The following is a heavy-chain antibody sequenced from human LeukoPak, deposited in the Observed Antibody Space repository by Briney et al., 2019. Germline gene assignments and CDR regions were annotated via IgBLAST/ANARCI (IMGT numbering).Heavy chain of an antibody. CDR3: ARENYYDGSGYSRDFDY. D-gene: IGHD3-22*01. V-gene: IGHV3-21*01. CDR2: ISSGSSYL. CDR1: GFTFSTYS. Sequence: PGGSLRLSCAASGFTFSTYSMTWVRQAPGKGLEWVSSISSGSSYLYYADSVKGRFTISRDNAKNSLYLQMNSLRAEDTSIYYCARENYYDGSGYSRDFDYWGQGTLVTVSS. J-gene: IGHJ4*02.